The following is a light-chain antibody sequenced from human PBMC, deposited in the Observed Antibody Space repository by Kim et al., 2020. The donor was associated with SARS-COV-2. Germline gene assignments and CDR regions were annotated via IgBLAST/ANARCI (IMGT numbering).Light chain of an antibody. CDR2: GKN. Sequence: SSELTQDPDVSVALGQTVRITCQGDSLRDYYASWYRQKPGQAPVLVVYGKNSRPSGIPNRFSGSSSGDTASLTITGAQAEDEADYYCNSRASSGDRYVFGTGTKVTVL. J-gene: IGLJ1*01. CDR3: NSRASSGDRYV. CDR1: SLRDYY. V-gene: IGLV3-19*01.